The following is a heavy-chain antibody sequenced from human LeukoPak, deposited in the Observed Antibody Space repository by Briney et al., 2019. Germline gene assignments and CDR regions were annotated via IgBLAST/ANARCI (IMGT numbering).Heavy chain of an antibody. Sequence: GGSLRLSCAASGFTFSSYAMSWVRQAPGKGLEWVSALSQSAGSAYYPDSVKGRFTISRDNSKNTLYLQMNSLRAEDTAVYYCAKADILTGYYSYYYYYGMDVWGQGTTVTVSS. CDR3: AKADILTGYYSYYYYYGMDV. V-gene: IGHV3-23*01. J-gene: IGHJ6*02. CDR2: LSQSAGSA. CDR1: GFTFSSYA. D-gene: IGHD3-9*01.